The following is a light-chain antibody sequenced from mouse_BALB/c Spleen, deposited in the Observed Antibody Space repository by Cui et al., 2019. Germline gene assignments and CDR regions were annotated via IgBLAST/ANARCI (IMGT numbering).Light chain of an antibody. CDR1: PDVSKY. CDR2: TTS. J-gene: IGKJ1*01. V-gene: IGKV19-93*01. CDR3: QQYDNLWT. Sequence: DIQMTQSPSSLSASLGGKVTITCKASPDVSKYQSWYQHKPGKGHRLLIHTTSTVQAGIPPRCSGRGSARDYSFSSSNLEPEDIATYYCQQYDNLWTFGGGTKLEIK.